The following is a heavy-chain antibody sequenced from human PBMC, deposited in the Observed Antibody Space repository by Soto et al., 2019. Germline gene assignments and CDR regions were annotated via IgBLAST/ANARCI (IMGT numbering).Heavy chain of an antibody. Sequence: QVQLVQSGAEVKKPGSSVKVSCKASGGTFSSYAISWVRQAPGQGLEWMGGIIPIFGTANYAQKFQGRVTITADESTSTAYMELSSLRSEDTAVYYCARDIVVVPASYYYYYGMDVWGQGTTVTVSS. J-gene: IGHJ6*02. D-gene: IGHD2-2*01. CDR3: ARDIVVVPASYYYYYGMDV. CDR1: GGTFSSYA. V-gene: IGHV1-69*01. CDR2: IIPIFGTA.